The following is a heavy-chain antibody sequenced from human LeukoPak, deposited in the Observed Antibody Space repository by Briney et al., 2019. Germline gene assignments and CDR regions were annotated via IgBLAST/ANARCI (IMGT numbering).Heavy chain of an antibody. CDR1: GFTFSSYG. V-gene: IGHV3-30*03. CDR2: ISYDGSNK. CDR3: ARRAHDFRAFDI. Sequence: GGSLRLSCAASGFTFSSYGMHWVRQAPGKGLEWVAVISYDGSNKYYADSVKGRFTISRDNSKNSLYLQMNSLRAEDTAVYYCARRAHDFRAFDIWGQGTMVTVSS. J-gene: IGHJ3*02. D-gene: IGHD3-3*01.